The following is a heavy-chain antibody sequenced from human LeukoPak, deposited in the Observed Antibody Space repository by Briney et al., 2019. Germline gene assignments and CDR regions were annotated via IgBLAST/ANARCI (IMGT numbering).Heavy chain of an antibody. D-gene: IGHD6-19*01. Sequence: GGSLSLPCAAPGFAFSSYALHGVRQAPGKGLEGEAVISYDGSNKYYADSVKGRFTISRDNAKNSLYLQMNSLRAEATAVYYCARGVAVAGHFDYWGQGTLVTVSS. J-gene: IGHJ4*02. CDR3: ARGVAVAGHFDY. V-gene: IGHV3-30-3*01. CDR2: ISYDGSNK. CDR1: GFAFSSYA.